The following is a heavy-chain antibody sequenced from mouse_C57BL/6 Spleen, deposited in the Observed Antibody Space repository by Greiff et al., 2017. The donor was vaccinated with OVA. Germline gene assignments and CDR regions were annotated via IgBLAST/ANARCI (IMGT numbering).Heavy chain of an antibody. D-gene: IGHD1-1*01. CDR3: ASYYSYYFDY. CDR1: GYTFTSYW. V-gene: IGHV1-50*01. CDR2: IDPSDSYT. J-gene: IGHJ2*01. Sequence: QVQLQQPGAELVKPGASVKLSCKASGYTFTSYWMQWVKQRPGQGLEWIGEIDPSDSYTNYNQKFKGKATLTVDTSSSTAYMQLSSLTSEDSAVYYCASYYSYYFDYWGKGTTLTVSS.